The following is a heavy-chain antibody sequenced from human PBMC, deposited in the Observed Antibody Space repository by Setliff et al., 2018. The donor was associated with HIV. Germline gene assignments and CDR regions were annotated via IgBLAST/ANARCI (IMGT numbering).Heavy chain of an antibody. CDR3: ARNDDYGGKSHDC. V-gene: IGHV4-61*02. CDR1: GGSISSGDYY. J-gene: IGHJ4*02. Sequence: PSETLSLTCTVSGGSISSGDYYWTWIRQPAGKGLQWIGRIHTSGNTNYNPSLKSRVTISVDTSKSQFSLKLTSVTAADTAVYYCARNDDYGGKSHDCWGQGTLVTVSS. CDR2: IHTSGNT. D-gene: IGHD4-17*01.